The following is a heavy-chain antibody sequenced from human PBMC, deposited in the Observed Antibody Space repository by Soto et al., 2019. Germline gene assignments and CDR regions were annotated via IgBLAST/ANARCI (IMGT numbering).Heavy chain of an antibody. CDR1: GDSVSNNSAA. CDR3: SRDRAVAGTFYYGTDV. Sequence: SQTLSLTCAISGDSVSNNSAAWNWIRQSPSRGLEWLGRTYYRSKWYNDYAVSVKSRITINPDTSKNQFSLQLNSVTPEDTAVYYCSRDRAVAGTFYYGTDVWGQGTTDTVSS. D-gene: IGHD6-19*01. J-gene: IGHJ6*02. V-gene: IGHV6-1*01. CDR2: TYYRSKWYN.